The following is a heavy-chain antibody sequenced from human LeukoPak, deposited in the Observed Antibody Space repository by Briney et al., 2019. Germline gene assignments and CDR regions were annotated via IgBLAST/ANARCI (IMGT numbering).Heavy chain of an antibody. CDR1: GGSISSGYYY. Sequence: SETLSLTCTVSGGSISSGYYYWNWIRQPAGKGLEWIGRIYTSGGTNYNPSLKSRVTISLDTSKNQCSLKLTSVTAADTAVYYCAGRTNGFDIWGQGTMVTVSS. CDR3: AGRTNGFDI. J-gene: IGHJ3*02. CDR2: IYTSGGT. V-gene: IGHV4-61*02. D-gene: IGHD3/OR15-3a*01.